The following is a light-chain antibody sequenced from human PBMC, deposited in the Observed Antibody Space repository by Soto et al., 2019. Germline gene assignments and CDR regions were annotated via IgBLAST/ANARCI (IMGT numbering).Light chain of an antibody. CDR1: SSNIGAGYD. J-gene: IGLJ2*01. CDR2: GNS. Sequence: QSVLTQPPSVSGAPGQRVTISCTGSSSNIGAGYDVHWYQQLPGTAPKLLIYGNSNRPSGVPDRFSGSKSGTSASLAITGLQPEDEAEYYCQSYDSSLSGHVVFGGGPKLTVL. V-gene: IGLV1-40*01. CDR3: QSYDSSLSGHVV.